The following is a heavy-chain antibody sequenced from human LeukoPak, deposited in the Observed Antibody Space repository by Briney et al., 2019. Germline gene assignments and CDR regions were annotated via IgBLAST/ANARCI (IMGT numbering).Heavy chain of an antibody. CDR2: INHSGST. Sequence: SETLSLTCTVSGGSVSSSSYYWGWIRQPPGKGLEWIGEINHSGSTNYNPSLKSRVTISVDTSKNQFSLKLSSVTAADTAVYYCARGRGYSGYRYYYYYMDVWGKGTTVTVSS. D-gene: IGHD5-12*01. V-gene: IGHV4-39*07. CDR3: ARGRGYSGYRYYYYYMDV. J-gene: IGHJ6*03. CDR1: GGSVSSSSYY.